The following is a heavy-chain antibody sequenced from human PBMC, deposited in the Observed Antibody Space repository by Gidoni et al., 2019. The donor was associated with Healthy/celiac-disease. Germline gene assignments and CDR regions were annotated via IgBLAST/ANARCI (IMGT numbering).Heavy chain of an antibody. CDR3: ATDGLAGQGGDLYYYSYMDV. Sequence: QVLLVESGGRVVQPGKSLRLSCDASGFTFSNPRIHWVRQAPRRGLGWVLLISYDGSSIYNADAVRGRFTISRDSSRNTLYLQMNGLRAEDTAVYYCATDGLAGQGGDLYYYSYMDVWGRGTTVIVSS. V-gene: IGHV3-30*03. CDR2: ISYDGSSI. J-gene: IGHJ6*03. D-gene: IGHD2-21*02. CDR1: GFTFSNPR.